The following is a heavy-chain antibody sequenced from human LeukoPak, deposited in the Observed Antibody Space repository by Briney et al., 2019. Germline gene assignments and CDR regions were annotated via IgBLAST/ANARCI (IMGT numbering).Heavy chain of an antibody. V-gene: IGHV4-39*07. CDR2: IYYSGET. CDR1: GGSMSSTNYY. CDR3: AETNTQDWFDP. Sequence: SETLCLTCRVSGGSMSSTNYYWGWIRQPPGKGLEWIASIYYSGETFYNPSLESRVAISVDTSSNEVFLDLFSVTAADTAMYYCAETNTQDWFDPWGRGTLVTVSS. J-gene: IGHJ5*02. D-gene: IGHD1-1*01.